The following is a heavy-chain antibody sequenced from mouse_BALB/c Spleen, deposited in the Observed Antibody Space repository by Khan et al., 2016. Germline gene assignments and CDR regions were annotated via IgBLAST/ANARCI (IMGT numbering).Heavy chain of an antibody. CDR1: GYTFTSYW. CDR2: INPSNGRT. CDR3: ARGGPNWDYFDY. Sequence: QVQLQQSGAELVKPGASVKLSCKASGYTFTSYWMHWVKQRPGQGLEWIGEINPSNGRTNYDEKFKTKATLTVDKSSSTAYMQLSSLTSEDSAVYYCARGGPNWDYFDYWVQGTTLTVSS. J-gene: IGHJ2*01. D-gene: IGHD4-1*02. V-gene: IGHV1S81*02.